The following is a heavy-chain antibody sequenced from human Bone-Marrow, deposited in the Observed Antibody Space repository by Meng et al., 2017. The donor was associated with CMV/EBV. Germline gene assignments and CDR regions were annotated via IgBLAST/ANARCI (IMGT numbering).Heavy chain of an antibody. V-gene: IGHV3-11*01. CDR3: ARDSHSSSWYY. D-gene: IGHD6-13*01. CDR2: ISSSGSTI. J-gene: IGHJ4*02. CDR1: GFTFSDYY. Sequence: GESLKISCAASGFTFSDYYMSWIRQAPGKGLEWVSYISSSGSTIYYADSVKGRFTISRDNAKNLLYLQMNSLRAEDTAVYYCARDSHSSSWYYWGQGTLVTVSS.